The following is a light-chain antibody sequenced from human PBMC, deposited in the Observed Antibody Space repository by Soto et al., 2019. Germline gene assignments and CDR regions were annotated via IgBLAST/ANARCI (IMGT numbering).Light chain of an antibody. Sequence: QSVLTQPPSASGSPGQSVTISCTGTSSDIGAFNSISWYQQYPGKAPKLIIFDITQRPSGVPDRFSGSKSANTASLTVSGLQAEDEADYFCCSYAGNYIYVFGSETKLTVL. V-gene: IGLV2-8*01. CDR1: SSDIGAFNS. J-gene: IGLJ1*01. CDR3: CSYAGNYIYV. CDR2: DIT.